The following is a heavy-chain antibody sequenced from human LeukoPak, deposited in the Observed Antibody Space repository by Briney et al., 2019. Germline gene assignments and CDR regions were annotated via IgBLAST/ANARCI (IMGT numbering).Heavy chain of an antibody. Sequence: GGSLRLSCAASGFTFSSYAMSWVRQAPGKGLEWVSAISGSGGSPYYADSVKGRFTISRDNSKNTLYLQMNSLRAEDTAIYYCAKDPTVGTTNYFDYWGQGTLVTVSS. CDR2: ISGSGGSP. CDR3: AKDPTVGTTNYFDY. D-gene: IGHD1-26*01. V-gene: IGHV3-23*01. J-gene: IGHJ4*02. CDR1: GFTFSSYA.